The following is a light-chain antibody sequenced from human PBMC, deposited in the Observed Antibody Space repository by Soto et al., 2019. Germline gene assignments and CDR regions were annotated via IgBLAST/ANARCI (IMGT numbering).Light chain of an antibody. CDR1: SSNIGSNS. Sequence: QSVLTQPPSASGTPGQRVTISCSGSSSNIGSNSVNWYQQLPGTAPKLLMYSSNQRPSGVADRFSGSKSGTSASLAISGLQSEDEADYYCAPWDDSLNGVVFGGGTKLTVL. CDR2: SSN. V-gene: IGLV1-44*01. CDR3: APWDDSLNGVV. J-gene: IGLJ2*01.